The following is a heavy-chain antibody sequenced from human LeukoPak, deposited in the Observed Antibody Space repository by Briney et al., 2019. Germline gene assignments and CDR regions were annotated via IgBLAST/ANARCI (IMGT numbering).Heavy chain of an antibody. CDR2: ISSSSSTI. Sequence: GGSLRLSCAASGLTFSSYSMNWVRQAPGKGLEWVSYISSSSSTIYYADSAKGRFTISRDNAKNSLYLQMNSLRAEDTAVYYCARDLWDGYSYFDYWGQGTLVTVSS. D-gene: IGHD5-24*01. CDR1: GLTFSSYS. J-gene: IGHJ4*02. V-gene: IGHV3-48*01. CDR3: ARDLWDGYSYFDY.